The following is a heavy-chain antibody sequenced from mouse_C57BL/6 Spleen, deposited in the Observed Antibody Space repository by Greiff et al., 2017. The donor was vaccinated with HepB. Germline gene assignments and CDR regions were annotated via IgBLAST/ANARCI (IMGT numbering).Heavy chain of an antibody. CDR1: GYTFTGYW. D-gene: IGHD1-1*01. CDR3: ARRIYYYGSSYWYFDV. Sequence: VQLQQSGAELMKPGASVKLSCKATGYTFTGYWIEWVKQRPGHGLEWIGEILPGSGSTNYNEKFKGKATFTADTSSNTAYMQLSSLTTEDSAIYYCARRIYYYGSSYWYFDVWGTGTTVTVSS. V-gene: IGHV1-9*01. J-gene: IGHJ1*03. CDR2: ILPGSGST.